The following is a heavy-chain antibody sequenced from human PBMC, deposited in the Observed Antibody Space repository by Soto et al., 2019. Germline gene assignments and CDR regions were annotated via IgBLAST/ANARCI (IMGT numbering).Heavy chain of an antibody. CDR2: IYYSGST. CDR3: ARRLMVYATDGDY. V-gene: IGHV4-59*12. D-gene: IGHD2-8*01. J-gene: IGHJ4*02. CDR1: GGSISSYY. Sequence: SETLSLTCTVSGGSISSYYWSWIRQPPGKGLEWIGYIYYSGSTNYNPSLKSRVTISVDTSKNQFSLKLSSVTAADTAVYYCARRLMVYATDGDYWGQGTLVTVSS.